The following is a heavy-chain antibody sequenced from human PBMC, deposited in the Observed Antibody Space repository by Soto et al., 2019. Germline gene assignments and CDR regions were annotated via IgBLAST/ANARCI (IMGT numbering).Heavy chain of an antibody. CDR3: ARGRLYLLDY. J-gene: IGHJ4*02. CDR2: IYYSGST. Sequence: ASETLSLTCTVSGGSVSSGSYYWSWIRQPPGKGLEWIGYIYYSGSTNYNPSLKSRVTISVDTSKNQFSLRLSSVTAADTAVYYCARGRLYLLDYWGQGTLVTVSS. V-gene: IGHV4-61*01. CDR1: GGSVSSGSYY.